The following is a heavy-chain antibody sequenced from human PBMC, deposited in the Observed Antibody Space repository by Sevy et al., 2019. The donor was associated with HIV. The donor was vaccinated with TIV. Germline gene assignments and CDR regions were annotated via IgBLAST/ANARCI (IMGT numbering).Heavy chain of an antibody. J-gene: IGHJ4*02. CDR1: GFTVSSNY. Sequence: GGSLRLSCSASGFTVSSNYMSWVRQAPGKGLEWVSVIYSDDSTYYADSVKGRFTISRDNSKNTLYLQMNSLRAEDTAVYYCYGSFVESDYWGQGTLVTVSS. CDR2: IYSDDST. CDR3: YGSFVESDY. D-gene: IGHD1-26*01. V-gene: IGHV3-53*01.